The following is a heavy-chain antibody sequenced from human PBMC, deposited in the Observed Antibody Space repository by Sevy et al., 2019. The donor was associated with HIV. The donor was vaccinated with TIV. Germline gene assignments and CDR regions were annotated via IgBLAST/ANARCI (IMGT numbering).Heavy chain of an antibody. CDR2: IYPGDSDT. V-gene: IGHV5-51*01. Sequence: GESLKISCKGSGYSFTSYWIGWVRQMPGKGLEWMGIIYPGDSDTRYSPSFQGQVTISADKSFSTAYLQWSSLKASDTAMYYCARLGVFYGSGSYYTERVLDYWGQGTLVTVSS. CDR3: ARLGVFYGSGSYYTERVLDY. J-gene: IGHJ4*02. D-gene: IGHD3-10*01. CDR1: GYSFTSYW.